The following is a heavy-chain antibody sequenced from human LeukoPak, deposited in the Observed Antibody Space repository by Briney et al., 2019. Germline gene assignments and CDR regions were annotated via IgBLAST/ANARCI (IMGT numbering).Heavy chain of an antibody. V-gene: IGHV3-30-3*01. Sequence: GGSLRLSCAASGFTFSSYAMHWVSQAPGKGLEWVAVISYDGSNKYYADSVKGRFTISRDNSKNTLYLQMNSLRAEDTAVYYCARGPSINYGDYYYWGQGTLVTVSS. CDR2: ISYDGSNK. J-gene: IGHJ4*02. CDR1: GFTFSSYA. CDR3: ARGPSINYGDYYY. D-gene: IGHD4-17*01.